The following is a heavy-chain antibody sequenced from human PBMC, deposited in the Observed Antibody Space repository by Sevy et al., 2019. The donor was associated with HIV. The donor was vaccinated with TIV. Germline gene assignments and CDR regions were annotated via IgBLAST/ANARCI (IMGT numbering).Heavy chain of an antibody. CDR1: GFTFSSAW. CDR2: IKSEFDGGAI. J-gene: IGHJ6*02. D-gene: IGHD5-12*01. V-gene: IGHV3-15*01. Sequence: GGSLRLSCTASGFTFSSAWMSWVRQAPGKGLEWVGRIKSEFDGGAIDYAAPVKGRFDISREDSKTTVYLQMNSLKTDDTAVYYCITDPAYRGYDEEVINYYFYGMDVWGQGTTVTVSS. CDR3: ITDPAYRGYDEEVINYYFYGMDV.